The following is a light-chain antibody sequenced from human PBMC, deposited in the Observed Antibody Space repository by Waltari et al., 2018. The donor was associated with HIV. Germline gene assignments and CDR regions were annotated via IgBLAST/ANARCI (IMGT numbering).Light chain of an antibody. Sequence: QSALTQPPSASASPGQSVTIPCTGTSSAGGGYNYASWYQQHPGKAPKLMIYEVTKRPSGVPDRSSGSKSGNTASLTVSGLQAEDEADYYCTSYAGSNNFVVFGGGTKLTVL. J-gene: IGLJ2*01. CDR3: TSYAGSNNFVV. V-gene: IGLV2-8*01. CDR2: EVT. CDR1: SSAGGGYNY.